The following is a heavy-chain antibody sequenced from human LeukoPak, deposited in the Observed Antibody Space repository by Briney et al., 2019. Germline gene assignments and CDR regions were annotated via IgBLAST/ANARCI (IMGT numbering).Heavy chain of an antibody. CDR1: GFTFSSYS. V-gene: IGHV3-21*04. Sequence: GGSLRLSCAASGFTFSSYSMNWVRQAPGKGLEWVSSISSSSSYIYYADSVKGRFTISRDNAKNSLYLQMNSLKTEDTAVYYCTRHAADSSSWNDAFDIWGQGTMVTVSS. J-gene: IGHJ3*02. CDR2: ISSSSSYI. CDR3: TRHAADSSSWNDAFDI. D-gene: IGHD6-13*01.